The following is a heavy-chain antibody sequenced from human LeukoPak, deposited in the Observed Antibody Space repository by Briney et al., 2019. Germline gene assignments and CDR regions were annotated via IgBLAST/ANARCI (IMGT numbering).Heavy chain of an antibody. CDR1: GFTFSSYS. CDR3: ARGYSDSNAFDI. J-gene: IGHJ3*02. D-gene: IGHD3-22*01. CDR2: ISSSSSYI. V-gene: IGHV3-21*01. Sequence: PGGSLRLSCAASGFTFSSYSMNWVRQAPGKGLGWVSSISSSSSYIYYADSVKGRFTISRDNAKNSLYLQMNSLRAEDTAVYYCARGYSDSNAFDIWGQGTMVTVSS.